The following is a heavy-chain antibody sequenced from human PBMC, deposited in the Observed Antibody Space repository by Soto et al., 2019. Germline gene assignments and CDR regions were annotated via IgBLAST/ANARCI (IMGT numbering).Heavy chain of an antibody. V-gene: IGHV3-74*01. CDR1: GFAFISYW. CDR2: VKSDGTTA. Sequence: PGGSLRLSCEASGFAFISYWMHWVRQAPGKGLVWVAGVKSDGTTATYADSVKGRFSISRDNAKNSLYLQMNSLRAEDTAMYYCASGPTPPWGQGTLVTVSS. CDR3: ASGPTPP. J-gene: IGHJ5*02.